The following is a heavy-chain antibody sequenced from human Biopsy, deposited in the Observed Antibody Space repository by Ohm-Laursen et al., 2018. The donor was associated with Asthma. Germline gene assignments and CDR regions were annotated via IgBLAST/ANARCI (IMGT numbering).Heavy chain of an antibody. Sequence: SLRLSCTASGFTFSSYGMHWVRQAPGKGLEWVAVIWYDGSNKYYADSVKGRFTISRDYSKNTLYLQMNSLRAEDTAVYYCAKERYYDFWSGYPIWGQGTMVTVSS. CDR2: IWYDGSNK. CDR3: AKERYYDFWSGYPI. V-gene: IGHV3-33*06. D-gene: IGHD3-3*01. J-gene: IGHJ3*02. CDR1: GFTFSSYG.